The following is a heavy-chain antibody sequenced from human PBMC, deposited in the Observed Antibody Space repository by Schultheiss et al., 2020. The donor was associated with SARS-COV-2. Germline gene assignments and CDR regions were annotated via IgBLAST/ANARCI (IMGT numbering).Heavy chain of an antibody. Sequence: ASVKVSCKASGYTFTSYDINWVRQATGQGLEWMGWMNPNSGNTSYAQKFQGRVTMTRNTSISTAYMELSSLRSEDTAVYYCARGLELGMVVDAFDIWAKGQWSPSPQ. CDR1: GYTFTSYD. D-gene: IGHD3-22*01. J-gene: IGHJ3*02. V-gene: IGHV1-8*01. CDR3: ARGLELGMVVDAFDI. CDR2: MNPNSGNT.